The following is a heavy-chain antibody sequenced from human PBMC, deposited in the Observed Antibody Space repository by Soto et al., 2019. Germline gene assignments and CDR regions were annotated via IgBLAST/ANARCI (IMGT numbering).Heavy chain of an antibody. CDR1: GFTFSSDW. CDR2: IKQDGSEK. D-gene: IGHD6-6*01. V-gene: IGHV3-7*01. J-gene: IGHJ4*02. CDR3: ARAKYSGSCDDY. Sequence: GGSLRLSCAASGFTFSSDWMSWVRQAPGKWLEWVANIKQDGSEKYYVDSVKVLFTISRDSAKNSLYLPMNSLTAADTAVYYCARAKYSGSCDDYSGQGTLVTVSS.